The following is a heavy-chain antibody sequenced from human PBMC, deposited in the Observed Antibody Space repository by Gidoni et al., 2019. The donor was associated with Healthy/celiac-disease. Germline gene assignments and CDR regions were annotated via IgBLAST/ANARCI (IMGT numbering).Heavy chain of an antibody. CDR3: ARVVVSGGGAFDI. D-gene: IGHD2-15*01. V-gene: IGHV3-21*01. Sequence: EVQLVESGGGLVKPGGSLRLSCAASGFTVSSYSMNWVRQAPGKGLAWVSSISSSSSYIYYADSVKGRFTISRDNAKNSLYLQMNSLRAEDTAVYYCARVVVSGGGAFDIWGQGTMVTVSS. CDR1: GFTVSSYS. CDR2: ISSSSSYI. J-gene: IGHJ3*02.